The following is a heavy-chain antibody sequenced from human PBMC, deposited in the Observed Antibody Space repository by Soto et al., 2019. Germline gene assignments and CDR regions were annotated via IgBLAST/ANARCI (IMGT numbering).Heavy chain of an antibody. CDR3: ARSYSSYDFDWFDP. V-gene: IGHV4-59*01. Sequence: QVQLQESGPGLVKPSETLSLTCTVSGGSISSYYWSWIRHPPVKGLEWIGYIYYSGSPNYNPSLKSRVTISVDTSNHQFSLKLSSVTAADTAVYDCARSYSSYDFDWFDPWGQGTLVTVSS. CDR1: GGSISSYY. D-gene: IGHD6-6*01. J-gene: IGHJ5*02. CDR2: IYYSGSP.